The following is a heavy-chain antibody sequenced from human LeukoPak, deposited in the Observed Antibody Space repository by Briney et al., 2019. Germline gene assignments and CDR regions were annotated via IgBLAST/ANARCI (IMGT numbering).Heavy chain of an antibody. D-gene: IGHD3-10*02. V-gene: IGHV3-23*01. CDR1: GFTFSSYA. J-gene: IGHJ3*01. CDR2: IRGGGAGA. CDR3: AKCSASYGNDALDV. Sequence: PGGSLRLSCAASGFTFSSYAMNWVRQAPGKGLEWVAFIRGGGAGARYAYAAKGRFTISRDNSKNTLYLHMNTLRVEDTATYYCAKCSASYGNDALDVWGQGTVVIVSS.